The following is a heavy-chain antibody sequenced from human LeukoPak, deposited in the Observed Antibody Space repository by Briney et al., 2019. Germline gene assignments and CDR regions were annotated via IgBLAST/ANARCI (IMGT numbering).Heavy chain of an antibody. CDR3: ARGAPGYQLLDHNWFDP. Sequence: EASVKVSCKASGYTFTSYGISWVRQAPGQGLEWMGWISAYNGNTNYAQKLQGRVTMTTDTSTSTAYMELRSLRSDDTAVYYCARGAPGYQLLDHNWFDPWGQGTLVTVSS. V-gene: IGHV1-18*01. D-gene: IGHD2-2*01. CDR2: ISAYNGNT. CDR1: GYTFTSYG. J-gene: IGHJ5*02.